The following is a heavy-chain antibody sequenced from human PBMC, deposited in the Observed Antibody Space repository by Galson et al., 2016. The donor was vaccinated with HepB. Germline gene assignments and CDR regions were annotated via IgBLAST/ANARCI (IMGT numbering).Heavy chain of an antibody. CDR2: IKRDGSEK. CDR3: ARDGSGWLFDS. CDR1: GFTFSNYW. Sequence: LRLSCAASGFTFSNYWMSWVRQPPGKGLGWVGNIKRDGSEKYYVDSVKGRFTISRDNAKNSLYLQMNSLRAEDTAVYYCARDGSGWLFDSWGQGTLVTVSS. V-gene: IGHV3-7*01. D-gene: IGHD6-19*01. J-gene: IGHJ4*02.